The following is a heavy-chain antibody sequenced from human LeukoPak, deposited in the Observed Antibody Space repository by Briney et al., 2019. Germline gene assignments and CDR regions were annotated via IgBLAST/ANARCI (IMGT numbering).Heavy chain of an antibody. V-gene: IGHV3-23*01. Sequence: GGSLRLSCAASGFTFSSYAMSWVRQAPGKGLGWVSAISGSGGSTYYADSVKGRFTISRDNSKNTLYLQMNSLRAEDTAVYYCAKDYRVATTGDYFDYWGQGTLVTVSS. CDR3: AKDYRVATTGDYFDY. J-gene: IGHJ4*02. D-gene: IGHD5-12*01. CDR2: ISGSGGST. CDR1: GFTFSSYA.